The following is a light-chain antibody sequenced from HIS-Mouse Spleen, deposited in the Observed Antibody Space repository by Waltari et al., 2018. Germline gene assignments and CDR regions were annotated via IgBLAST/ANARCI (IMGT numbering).Light chain of an antibody. Sequence: QSALTQPASVSGSPGQSIPISCTGTSSHVGGYNYVSLYQQHPGKAPKLMIYDVSNRPSGVSNRFSGSKSGNTASLTISGLQAEDEADYYCSSYTSSSTRVFGGGTKLTVL. J-gene: IGLJ3*02. CDR1: SSHVGGYNY. V-gene: IGLV2-14*03. CDR2: DVS. CDR3: SSYTSSSTRV.